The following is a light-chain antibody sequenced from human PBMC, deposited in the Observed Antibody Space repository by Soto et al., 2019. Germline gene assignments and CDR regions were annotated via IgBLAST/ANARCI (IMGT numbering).Light chain of an antibody. Sequence: QSVLTQPASVSGSPGQSITISCTGTSSDVGGYNYVSWYQQHPGKAPKLIIYDVSNRPSGVSNRFSGSKSGNTASLAISGLQAEDDTDYYCSSYTSTSTYVFGNGTKVTVL. CDR1: SSDVGGYNY. CDR2: DVS. J-gene: IGLJ1*01. CDR3: SSYTSTSTYV. V-gene: IGLV2-14*03.